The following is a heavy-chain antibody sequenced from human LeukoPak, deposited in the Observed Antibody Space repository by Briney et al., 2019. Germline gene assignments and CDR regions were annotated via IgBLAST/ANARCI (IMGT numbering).Heavy chain of an antibody. V-gene: IGHV3-66*01. CDR2: IYSGGST. J-gene: IGHJ3*02. CDR1: GFTVSSNY. Sequence: PGGSLRLSCAASGFTVSSNYMSWVRQAPGKGLEWVSVIYSGGSTYHGDSVKGRFTISRDNAKNTLYLQMNSLRAEDTAVYYCARGVRNAFDIWGQGTMVTVSS. CDR3: ARGVRNAFDI. D-gene: IGHD1-14*01.